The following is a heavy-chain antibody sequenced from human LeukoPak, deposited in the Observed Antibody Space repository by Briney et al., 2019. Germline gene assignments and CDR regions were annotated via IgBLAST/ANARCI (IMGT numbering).Heavy chain of an antibody. CDR2: INPNSGGT. Sequence: ASVKVSCKASGYTFTGYYMHWVRQAPGQGLEWMGRINPNSGGTNYAQKFQGRVTMTRDTSISTAYMELSSLRSDDTAVYYCARWRQLPDYNYYYYMDVWGKGTTVTVSS. V-gene: IGHV1-2*06. CDR3: ARWRQLPDYNYYYYMDV. CDR1: GYTFTGYY. J-gene: IGHJ6*03. D-gene: IGHD2-15*01.